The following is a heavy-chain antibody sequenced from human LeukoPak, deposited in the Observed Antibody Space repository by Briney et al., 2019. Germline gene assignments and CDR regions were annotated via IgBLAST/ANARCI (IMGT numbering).Heavy chain of an antibody. CDR3: AKLGSPRAF. J-gene: IGHJ4*02. V-gene: IGHV4-59*01. CDR1: GGSIYTYY. Sequence: PSENLSLTCSVSGGSIYTYYWSWIRQSPGKGLDWIGYNYYLGNTDYNPSLKSRVTISVDTSKNQFSLNLRSVTAADTAVYYCAKLGSPRAFWGQGILVRVSS. D-gene: IGHD7-27*01. CDR2: NYYLGNT.